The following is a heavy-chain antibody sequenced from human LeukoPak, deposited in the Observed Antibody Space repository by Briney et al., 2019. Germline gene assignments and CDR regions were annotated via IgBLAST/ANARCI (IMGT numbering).Heavy chain of an antibody. J-gene: IGHJ4*02. V-gene: IGHV1-69*13. D-gene: IGHD5-18*01. Sequence: SVKVSCKASGGTFSSYAISWVRQAPGQGLEWMGGIIPIFGTANYAQKFQGRVTITADESTSTAYMELSSLRSDDTAVYYCARDGDSRGYSYGYGYWGQGTLVTVSS. CDR3: ARDGDSRGYSYGYGY. CDR1: GGTFSSYA. CDR2: IIPIFGTA.